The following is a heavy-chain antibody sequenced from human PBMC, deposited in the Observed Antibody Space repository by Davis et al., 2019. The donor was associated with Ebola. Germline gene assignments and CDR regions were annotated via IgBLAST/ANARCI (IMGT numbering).Heavy chain of an antibody. CDR3: ARKELYYYGSGSGWFDP. CDR1: GGSISSSNW. CDR2: IYHSGST. D-gene: IGHD3-10*01. J-gene: IGHJ5*02. Sequence: SETLSLTCAVSGGSISSSNWWSWVRQPPGKGLEWIGEIYHSGSTNYNPSLKSRVTISVDKSKNQFSLKLSSVTAADTAVYYCARKELYYYGSGSGWFDPWGQGTLVTVSS. V-gene: IGHV4-4*02.